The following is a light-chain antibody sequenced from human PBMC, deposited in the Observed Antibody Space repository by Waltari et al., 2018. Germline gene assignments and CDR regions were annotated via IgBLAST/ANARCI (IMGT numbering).Light chain of an antibody. J-gene: IGLJ1*01. Sequence: QSALTQPAPVSGSPGQSITISCSRTDSHVGAYDFVYWYQQHPGKAPHLIIYEVSNRPSGISNRFSASKSGNTASLTISGLQAEDEADYYCSSYTTSSAPGVFGTGTRVTVL. CDR1: DSHVGAYDF. CDR2: EVS. CDR3: SSYTTSSAPGV. V-gene: IGLV2-14*01.